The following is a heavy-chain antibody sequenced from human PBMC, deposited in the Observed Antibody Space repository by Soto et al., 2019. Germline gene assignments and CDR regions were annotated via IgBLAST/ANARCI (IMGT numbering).Heavy chain of an antibody. Sequence: QVQLVQSGAEVKKPGASVKVSCKASGYTFTSYDINWGRQATGQGLEWMGGMNPNRGNTGYAQKFQGRVTMTRKTSISTAYMELSSLRSEDTAVYYCAREGTGTTSMDVWGQGTTVTVSS. J-gene: IGHJ6*02. CDR3: AREGTGTTSMDV. CDR1: GYTFTSYD. CDR2: MNPNRGNT. D-gene: IGHD1-1*01. V-gene: IGHV1-8*01.